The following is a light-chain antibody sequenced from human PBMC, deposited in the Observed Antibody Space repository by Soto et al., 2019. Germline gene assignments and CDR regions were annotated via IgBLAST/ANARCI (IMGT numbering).Light chain of an antibody. CDR1: QSVSSN. Sequence: EIVMTQSPATLSVSPGERATLSCRASQSVSSNLAWYQQRPGQAPRLLIYRASTRAAGIPDRFSGSGSGTEFTLTISSLQSEDFAAYYCQQYNKWPITFGQGTRLEI. V-gene: IGKV3-15*01. CDR3: QQYNKWPIT. CDR2: RAS. J-gene: IGKJ5*01.